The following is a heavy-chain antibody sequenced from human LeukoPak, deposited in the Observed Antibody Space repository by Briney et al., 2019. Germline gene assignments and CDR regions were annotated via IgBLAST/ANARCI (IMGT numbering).Heavy chain of an antibody. CDR2: ISYDGSNK. CDR3: AREGLYSSTLTAFDI. Sequence: GGSLRLSCAASGFTFSSYAMHWVRQAPGKGLEWVAVISYDGSNKYYADSVKGRFTISRDNSKNTLYLQMNSLRAEDTAMYYCAREGLYSSTLTAFDIWGQGTMVTVSS. D-gene: IGHD6-13*01. V-gene: IGHV3-30*04. CDR1: GFTFSSYA. J-gene: IGHJ3*02.